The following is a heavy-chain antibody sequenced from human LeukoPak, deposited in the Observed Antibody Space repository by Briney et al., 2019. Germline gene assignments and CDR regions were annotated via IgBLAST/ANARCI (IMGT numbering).Heavy chain of an antibody. V-gene: IGHV3-30*18. CDR3: AKDVRIAVTWFDY. CDR1: GFTFSSYG. D-gene: IGHD6-19*01. CDR2: ISYDGSSK. Sequence: HPGRSLRLSCAASGFTFSSYGMHWVRQAPGKGLEWVAVISYDGSSKYYADSVMGRFTSSRDNSKNTLYLQMNSLRAEDTAAYYCAKDVRIAVTWFDYWGQGTLVTVSS. J-gene: IGHJ4*02.